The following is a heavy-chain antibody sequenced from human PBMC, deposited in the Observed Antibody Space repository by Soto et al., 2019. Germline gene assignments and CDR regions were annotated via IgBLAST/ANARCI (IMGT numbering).Heavy chain of an antibody. CDR2: IYHSGFT. CDR1: GGSMRNYY. J-gene: IGHJ6*02. CDR3: ARRASEDGLDV. Sequence: QVQLQESGPGLVKPSETLFLTCTVSGGSMRNYYWTWIRQPPGKGLEWIGYIYHSGFTNYNPSLKSRVTISVDTSKNQFSLNLSSVNAADTAVYYCARRASEDGLDVWGQGTTVTVSS. V-gene: IGHV4-59*08.